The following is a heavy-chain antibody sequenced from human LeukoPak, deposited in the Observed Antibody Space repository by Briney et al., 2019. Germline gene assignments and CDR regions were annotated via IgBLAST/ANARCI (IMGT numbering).Heavy chain of an antibody. CDR2: MNPNSGNT. Sequence: ASVKVSCKASGGTFSSYAISWVRQATGQGLEWMGWMNPNSGNTGYAQKFQGRVTMTRNTSISTAYMELSSLRSEDTAVYYCARATGLISALKDWGQGTLVTVSS. V-gene: IGHV1-8*02. CDR1: GGTFSSYA. CDR3: ARATGLISALKD. J-gene: IGHJ4*02. D-gene: IGHD1-14*01.